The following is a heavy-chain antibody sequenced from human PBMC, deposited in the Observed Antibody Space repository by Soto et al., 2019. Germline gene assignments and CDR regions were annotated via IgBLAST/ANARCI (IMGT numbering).Heavy chain of an antibody. CDR1: GGSISSYY. D-gene: IGHD6-19*01. V-gene: IGHV4-59*01. CDR3: ASTQWLAEGAGCFDY. Sequence: QVQLQESGPGLVKPSETLSLTCTVSGGSISSYYWSWIRQPPGKGLEWIGYIYYSGSTNYNPSLKSRVTISVDTSKNQCSLKLSSVTAADTAVYYCASTQWLAEGAGCFDYWGQGTLVTVSS. J-gene: IGHJ4*02. CDR2: IYYSGST.